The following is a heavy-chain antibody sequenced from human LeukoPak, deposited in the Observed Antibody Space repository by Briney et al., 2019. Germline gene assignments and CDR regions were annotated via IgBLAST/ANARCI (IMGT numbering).Heavy chain of an antibody. Sequence: SETLSLTCAVSGGSISSSHWWSWVRQPPGKGLEWIADIYHSGITNYNPSLKSRVTISIDKSKNQFSLKRSSMTAADTAVYYCARGPVIAVTGWGQWELPPAGHDSWGQGTLVTVSS. CDR1: GGSISSSHW. V-gene: IGHV4-4*02. J-gene: IGHJ4*02. CDR3: ARGPVIAVTGWGQWELPPAGHDS. CDR2: IYHSGIT. D-gene: IGHD1-26*01.